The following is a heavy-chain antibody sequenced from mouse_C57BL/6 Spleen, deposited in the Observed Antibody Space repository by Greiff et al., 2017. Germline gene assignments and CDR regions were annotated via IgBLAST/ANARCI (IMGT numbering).Heavy chain of an antibody. CDR3: TRYYSNYGGAMDY. V-gene: IGHV1-5*01. D-gene: IGHD2-5*01. J-gene: IGHJ4*01. CDR1: GYKFTSYW. CDR2: IYPGNSDT. Sequence: VQLQQSGTVLARPGASVKMSCKTSGYKFTSYWMHWVKQRPGQGLAWIGAIYPGNSDTSYNQKFKGKAKLTAVTSARTAYMELSSLTNEDSAVYYCTRYYSNYGGAMDYWGQGTSVTVSS.